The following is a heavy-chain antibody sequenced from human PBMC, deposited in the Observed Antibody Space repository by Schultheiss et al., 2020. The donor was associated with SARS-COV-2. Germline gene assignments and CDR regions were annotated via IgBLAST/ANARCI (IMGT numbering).Heavy chain of an antibody. D-gene: IGHD3-9*01. CDR1: GFTFSSYA. V-gene: IGHV3-23*01. CDR3: ARDQLRYFDWQPEYYFDY. J-gene: IGHJ4*02. CDR2: ISGSGGST. Sequence: GGSLRLSCAASGFTFSSYAMSWVRQAPGKGLEWVSAISGSGGSTYYADSVKGRFTISRDNSKNTLYLQMNSLRAEDTAVYYCARDQLRYFDWQPEYYFDYWGQGTLVTVSS.